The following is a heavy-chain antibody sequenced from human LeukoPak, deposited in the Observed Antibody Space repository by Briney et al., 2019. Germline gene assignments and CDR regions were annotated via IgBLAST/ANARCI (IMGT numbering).Heavy chain of an antibody. D-gene: IGHD3-10*01. CDR3: ASGLWFGELLL. CDR1: GGSFSGYY. J-gene: IGHJ4*02. CDR2: INHSGST. Sequence: SETLSLTCAVYGGSFSGYYWSWIRQPPGKGLEWIGEINHSGSTNYNPSLKSRVTISVDTSKNQFSLKLTSVTAADTAVYYCASGLWFGELLLWGQGTLVSVSS. V-gene: IGHV4-34*01.